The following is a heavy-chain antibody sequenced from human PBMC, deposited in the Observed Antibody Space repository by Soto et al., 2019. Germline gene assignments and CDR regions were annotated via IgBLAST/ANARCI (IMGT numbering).Heavy chain of an antibody. V-gene: IGHV3-33*06. J-gene: IGHJ4*02. Sequence: GGSVRLSCAASGFTFSSYGMHWVRQAPGKGLEWVAVIWYDGSNKYYADSVKGRFTISRDNSKNTLYLQMNSLRAEDTAVYYCAKEYYYVPDYWGQGTLVTVSS. CDR1: GFTFSSYG. CDR2: IWYDGSNK. D-gene: IGHD3-10*02. CDR3: AKEYYYVPDY.